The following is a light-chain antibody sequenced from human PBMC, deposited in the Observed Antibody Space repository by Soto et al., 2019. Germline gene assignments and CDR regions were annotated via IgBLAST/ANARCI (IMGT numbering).Light chain of an antibody. CDR3: QKYSISPRT. Sequence: EIVLTQSPGTLSLSPGERATLSCRASQTITNNYLAWYQHKPGQAPRLLIYGASSRATGIPDRFSGGGSGTDFTLTIIRLEPEDFAVYYCQKYSISPRTFGQGTKLETK. CDR2: GAS. J-gene: IGKJ2*01. V-gene: IGKV3-20*01. CDR1: QTITNNY.